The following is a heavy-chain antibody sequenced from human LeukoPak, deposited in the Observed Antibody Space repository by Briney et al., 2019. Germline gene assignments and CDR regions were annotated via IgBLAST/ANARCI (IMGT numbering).Heavy chain of an antibody. J-gene: IGHJ4*02. CDR1: GYTFTSYG. V-gene: IGHV1-18*01. CDR3: ARLVTEYQLRTYYFDY. D-gene: IGHD2-2*01. CDR2: ISAYNGNT. Sequence: ASVKVSCKASGYTFTSYGISWVRQAPGQGLEWMGWISAYNGNTSYAQKLQGRVTMTTDTSTSTAYMELRSLRSDDTAVYYCARLVTEYQLRTYYFDYWGQGTLVTVSS.